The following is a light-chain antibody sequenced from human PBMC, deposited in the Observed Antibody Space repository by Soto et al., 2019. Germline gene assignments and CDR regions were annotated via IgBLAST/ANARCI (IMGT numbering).Light chain of an antibody. CDR1: SSDVGGYNY. J-gene: IGLJ2*01. CDR2: EVS. V-gene: IGLV2-8*01. CDR3: SSYAGSNNLV. Sequence: QSVLTQPTSSSGSPGQSVTISCTGTSSDVGGYNYVSWYQQQPGKAPKLMIYEVSKRPSGVPDRFSGSKSGNTASLTVSGLQAEDEADYYCSSYAGSNNLVFGGGTELTVL.